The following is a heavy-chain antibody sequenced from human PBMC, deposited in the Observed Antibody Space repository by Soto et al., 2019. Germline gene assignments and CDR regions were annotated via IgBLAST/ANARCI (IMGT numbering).Heavy chain of an antibody. CDR2: MNPGSGDT. D-gene: IGHD5-18*01. V-gene: IGHV1-8*01. CDR3: ARMESFGSLNWFDP. J-gene: IGHJ5*02. CDR1: GYTFTNND. Sequence: ASVKVSCKASGYTFTNNDVSWVRQATGQGLEWMGWMNPGSGDTGYAQKFEGRVTMTRDISIATAYMELNSLTSEDTAIYYCARMESFGSLNWFDPWGQGTLVTVSS.